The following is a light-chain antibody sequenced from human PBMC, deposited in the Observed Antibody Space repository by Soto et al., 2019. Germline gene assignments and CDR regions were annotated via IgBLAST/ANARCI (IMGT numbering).Light chain of an antibody. Sequence: EIVMTQSPATLSVSPVERATLSCRASQSVSSNLAWYQQKPGQAPRLLIYGASTRATGIPARFSGSGSGTEFTLTISSLQSEDFAVYYCQLGRTFGQGTKVDIK. CDR3: QLGRT. CDR2: GAS. V-gene: IGKV3-15*01. CDR1: QSVSSN. J-gene: IGKJ1*01.